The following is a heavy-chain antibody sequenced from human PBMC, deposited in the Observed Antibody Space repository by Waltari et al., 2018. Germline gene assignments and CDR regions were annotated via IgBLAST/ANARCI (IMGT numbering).Heavy chain of an antibody. V-gene: IGHV1-69-2*01. D-gene: IGHD1-20*01. J-gene: IGHJ2*01. Sequence: EVQLVQSGAEVKKPGATATISCKASGYNFTDYYMHWVQQAPGKGLEWMGRVDPEDVETIYAEKFHGRVTITADTSTDTAYMELSSLRSEDTAVYYCATHNKGPSNWYFDLWGRGTLVTVSS. CDR1: GYNFTDYY. CDR3: ATHNKGPSNWYFDL. CDR2: VDPEDVET.